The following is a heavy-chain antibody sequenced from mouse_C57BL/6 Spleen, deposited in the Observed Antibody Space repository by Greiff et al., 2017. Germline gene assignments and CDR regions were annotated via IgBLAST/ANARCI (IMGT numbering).Heavy chain of an antibody. CDR2: INPKSGTT. CDR1: GYSFTDYN. V-gene: IGHV1-39*01. CDR3: ARLGWLLREEWFAY. J-gene: IGHJ3*01. D-gene: IGHD2-3*01. Sequence: VQLQQSGPELVKPGASVKISCKASGYSFTDYNMNWVKQSNGKSLEWIGVINPKSGTTSYNQKFKGKATLTVDQSSSTAYMQLNSLTSDDSAVYYGARLGWLLREEWFAYWGQGTLVTVSA.